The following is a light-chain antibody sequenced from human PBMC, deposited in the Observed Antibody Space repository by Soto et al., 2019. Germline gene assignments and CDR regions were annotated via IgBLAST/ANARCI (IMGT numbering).Light chain of an antibody. CDR2: DVS. CDR3: NSYTNSNKRKIV. V-gene: IGLV2-14*01. CDR1: SSDVGGYNY. Sequence: QSALTQPASVSGSPGQSITISCTGTSSDVGGYNYVSWYQQHPGKAPKFMIYDVSNRPSGVSTRFSGSKSGNTASLTISGLQAEDEADYYCNSYTNSNKRKIVFGTGTQLTVL. J-gene: IGLJ1*01.